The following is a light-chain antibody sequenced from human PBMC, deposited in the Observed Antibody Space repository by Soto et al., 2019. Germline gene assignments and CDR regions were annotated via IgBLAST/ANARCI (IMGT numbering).Light chain of an antibody. CDR1: QGISNY. V-gene: IGKV1-27*01. Sequence: DIQMTQSPSSLSASVGDRVTITCRASQGISNYLAWYQQKPGKVPKLLIYAASTLQSGVPSRFSGSGSGTDCTLSISSLQPEDVATYYCQKYNSASWTFGQGTKVEIK. CDR3: QKYNSASWT. J-gene: IGKJ1*01. CDR2: AAS.